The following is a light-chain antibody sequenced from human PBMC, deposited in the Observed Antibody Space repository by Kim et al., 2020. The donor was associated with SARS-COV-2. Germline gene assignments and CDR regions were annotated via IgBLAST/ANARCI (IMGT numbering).Light chain of an antibody. CDR1: SRDVGGYNY. CDR2: EVS. Sequence: GHSVTLSCPGTSRDVGGYNYTSWYQQHPGKAPELMIYEVSKRPSGVPDRFSGSKSGNTASLTVSGLQAEDEADYYCSSYAGSNNLVFGGGTQLTVL. CDR3: SSYAGSNNLV. V-gene: IGLV2-8*01. J-gene: IGLJ2*01.